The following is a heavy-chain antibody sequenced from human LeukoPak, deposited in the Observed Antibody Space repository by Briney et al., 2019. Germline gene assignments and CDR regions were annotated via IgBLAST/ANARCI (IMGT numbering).Heavy chain of an antibody. CDR2: IYYSGST. CDR3: ARGYYYGSSGHDY. V-gene: IGHV4-39*01. D-gene: IGHD3-22*01. Sequence: SETLSLTCTVSGGSISSSSYYWGWIRQPPGKGLEWIGSIYYSGSTYYNPSLKSRVTISVDTSRNQFSLKLSSVTAADTAVYYCARGYYYGSSGHDYWGQGTLVTVSS. J-gene: IGHJ4*02. CDR1: GGSISSSSYY.